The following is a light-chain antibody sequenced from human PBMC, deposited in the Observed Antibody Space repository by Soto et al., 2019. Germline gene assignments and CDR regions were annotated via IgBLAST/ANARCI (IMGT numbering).Light chain of an antibody. CDR3: CSYAGSSTFVV. Sequence: QSALTQPASVSGSPGQSITISCTGTSSDVGGHNYVSWYQQHPGKVPKLMISEVSKRPSGVSDRFSGSKSGNAASLTISGLQAEDEADYYCCSYAGSSTFVVFGGGTKLTVL. J-gene: IGLJ2*01. V-gene: IGLV2-14*01. CDR2: EVS. CDR1: SSDVGGHNY.